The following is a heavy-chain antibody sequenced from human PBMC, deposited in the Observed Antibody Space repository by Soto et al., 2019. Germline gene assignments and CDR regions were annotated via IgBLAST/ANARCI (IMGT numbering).Heavy chain of an antibody. V-gene: IGHV3-23*01. CDR1: GFTFSSYA. D-gene: IGHD5-18*01. J-gene: IGHJ4*02. Sequence: LRLSCAASGFTFSSYAMSWVRQAPGKGLEWVSAISGSGGSTYYADSVKGRFTISRDNSKNTLYLQMNSLRAEDTAVYYCAKDFEGYSYGYLYYWGQGTLVTVSS. CDR3: AKDFEGYSYGYLYY. CDR2: ISGSGGST.